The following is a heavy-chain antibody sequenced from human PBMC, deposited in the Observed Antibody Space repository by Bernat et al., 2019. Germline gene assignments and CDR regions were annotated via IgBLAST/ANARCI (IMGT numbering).Heavy chain of an antibody. CDR1: GGSISSYY. CDR2: IYYSGST. V-gene: IGHV4-39*01. J-gene: IGHJ2*01. Sequence: QVQLQESGPGLVKPSETLSLTCTVSGGSISSYYWGWIRQPPGKGLEWIGSIYYSGSTYYNPSLKSRVTISVETSKNQFSLKLSSVTAADTAVYYCASTPMLYWYFDLWGRGTLVTVSS. D-gene: IGHD2-15*01. CDR3: ASTPMLYWYFDL.